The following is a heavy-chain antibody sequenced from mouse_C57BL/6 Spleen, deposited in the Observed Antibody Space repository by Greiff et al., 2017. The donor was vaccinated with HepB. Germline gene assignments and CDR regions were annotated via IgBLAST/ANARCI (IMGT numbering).Heavy chain of an antibody. CDR1: GYTFTSYW. D-gene: IGHD2-4*01. Sequence: VQLQQPGAELVRPGSSVKLSCKASGYTFTSYWMHWVKQRPIQGLEWIGNIDPSDSETNYNQKFKDKATLTVDKSSSTAYMQLSSLTSEDSAVYYCAIYDYDGISYWGQGTLVTVSA. J-gene: IGHJ3*01. CDR3: AIYDYDGISY. V-gene: IGHV1-52*01. CDR2: IDPSDSET.